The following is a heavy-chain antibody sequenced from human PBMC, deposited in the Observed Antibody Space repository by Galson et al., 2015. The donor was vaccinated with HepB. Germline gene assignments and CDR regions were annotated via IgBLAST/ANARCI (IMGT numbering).Heavy chain of an antibody. CDR2: ISGSGGSR. D-gene: IGHD3-22*01. CDR3: AKAVGRYYDSSGYSIDY. J-gene: IGHJ4*02. CDR1: GFAFSSYA. V-gene: IGHV3-23*01. Sequence: SLRLSCAASGFAFSSYAMSWVRQAPGKGLEWVSAISGSGGSRFYADSVKGRFSISRDNSKNTLYLQMNSLRAEDTAVYYCAKAVGRYYDSSGYSIDYWGQGTLSPSPQ.